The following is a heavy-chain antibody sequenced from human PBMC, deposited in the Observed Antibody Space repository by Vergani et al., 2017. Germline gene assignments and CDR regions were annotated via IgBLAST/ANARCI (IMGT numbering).Heavy chain of an antibody. J-gene: IGHJ4*02. V-gene: IGHV1-2*02. CDR2: INPNSGGK. CDR3: ARSCSSTSCYRFDY. CDR1: GYTFTGYY. D-gene: IGHD2-2*02. Sequence: QVQLVQSGAEVKKPGASVKVSCKASGYTFTGYYMHWVRQASGQGLEWMGWINPNSGGKNYAQKFQGRVTMTRDTSISTAYMELSRLRVDDTAVYYCARSCSSTSCYRFDYWGQGTLVTVSS.